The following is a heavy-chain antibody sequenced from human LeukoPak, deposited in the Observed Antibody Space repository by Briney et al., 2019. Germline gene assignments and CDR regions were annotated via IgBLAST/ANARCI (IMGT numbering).Heavy chain of an antibody. J-gene: IGHJ5*02. Sequence: SETLSLTCTVSGGSISSYYWSWIRQPPGKGLEWIGYIYYNGSTNYNPSLKSRVTISVDTSKNQFSLKLSSVTAADTAVYYCARGADYYDFWSGYSGFDPWGQGTLVTVSS. D-gene: IGHD3-3*01. CDR3: ARGADYYDFWSGYSGFDP. CDR2: IYYNGST. CDR1: GGSISSYY. V-gene: IGHV4-59*01.